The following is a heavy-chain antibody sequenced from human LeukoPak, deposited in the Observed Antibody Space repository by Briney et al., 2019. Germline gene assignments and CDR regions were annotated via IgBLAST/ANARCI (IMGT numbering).Heavy chain of an antibody. D-gene: IGHD6-13*01. CDR2: ISSSGNSI. J-gene: IGHJ4*02. V-gene: IGHV3-48*03. Sequence: GGSLRLSCAASGFTIISYEMNWVRQAPGKGLEWVSYISSSGNSIFYADSVKGRFTISRDNAKNSLYLQMNSLRAEDTAVYYCARALPSSYYYFDYWGQGTLVTVSS. CDR1: GFTIISYE. CDR3: ARALPSSYYYFDY.